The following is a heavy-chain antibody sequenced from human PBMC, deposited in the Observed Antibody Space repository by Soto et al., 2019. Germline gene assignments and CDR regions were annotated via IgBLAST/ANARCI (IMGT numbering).Heavy chain of an antibody. J-gene: IGHJ4*02. CDR1: GVTVSGNA. Sequence: GGSLRLSCAASGVTVSGNAMHWVRQAPGKGLEWVAVIWADGMTKCYADSVKGRFTVSRDNSKSTLYLQMTSLRDEDTAVYYRASEERNREFDYWGQGTLVTVSS. V-gene: IGHV3-33*01. CDR2: IWADGMTK. CDR3: ASEERNREFDY. D-gene: IGHD1-1*01.